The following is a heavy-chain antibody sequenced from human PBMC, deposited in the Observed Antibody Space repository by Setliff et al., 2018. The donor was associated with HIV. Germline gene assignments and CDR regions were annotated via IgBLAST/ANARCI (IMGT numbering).Heavy chain of an antibody. Sequence: SETLSLTCTVSGDSINTHYWSWIRQPPGKGLEWIGCISHSGNTNFNPSLNSRVTISLDTSKNQFSLRLTSLTAADTAIYYCARSTVGAGASFPWG. CDR3: ARSTVGAGASFP. CDR1: GDSINTHY. V-gene: IGHV4-59*11. CDR2: ISHSGNT. D-gene: IGHD1-26*01. J-gene: IGHJ5*02.